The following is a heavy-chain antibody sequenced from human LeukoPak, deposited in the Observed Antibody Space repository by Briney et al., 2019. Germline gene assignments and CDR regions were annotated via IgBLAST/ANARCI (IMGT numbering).Heavy chain of an antibody. D-gene: IGHD6-6*01. V-gene: IGHV4-39*07. CDR2: IYYSGST. J-gene: IGHJ5*02. Sequence: SETLSLTCTVSGGSVNSGTYYWSWIRQPPGKGLEWIGNIYYSGSTSYNPSLKSRVTISVDTSKNQFSLKLSSVTAADTAVYYCARVSFAARQNWFDPWGQGTLVTVSS. CDR3: ARVSFAARQNWFDP. CDR1: GGSVNSGTYY.